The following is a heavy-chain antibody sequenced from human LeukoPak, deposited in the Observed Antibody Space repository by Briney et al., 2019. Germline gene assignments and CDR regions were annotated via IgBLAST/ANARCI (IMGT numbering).Heavy chain of an antibody. J-gene: IGHJ5*02. Sequence: SETLSLTCTVSGGSIRIDYWTWIRQPAGKGLEWIGRIYTSGSTNYNPSLKSRVTMSVDTSKNQFSLKLSSVTAADTAVYYCARVTYYYGSGSYYDGENWFNPWGQGTLVTVSS. CDR1: GGSIRIDY. D-gene: IGHD3-10*01. CDR3: ARVTYYYGSGSYYDGENWFNP. V-gene: IGHV4-4*07. CDR2: IYTSGST.